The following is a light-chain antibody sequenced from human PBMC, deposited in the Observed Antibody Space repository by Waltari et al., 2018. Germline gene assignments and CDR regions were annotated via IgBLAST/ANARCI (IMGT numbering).Light chain of an antibody. CDR3: CSYAGSYTSAV. Sequence: QSALTQPPAVSGPPGQYVTSPSTETNSALGDSDHVPWYQSHPGKAPKLIIYDVRHRPSGVPDRFSGSKSGKTASLTISGLQAEDEGVYYCCSYAGSYTSAVFGGGTKLTVL. CDR1: NSALGDSDH. V-gene: IGLV2-11*01. J-gene: IGLJ2*01. CDR2: DVR.